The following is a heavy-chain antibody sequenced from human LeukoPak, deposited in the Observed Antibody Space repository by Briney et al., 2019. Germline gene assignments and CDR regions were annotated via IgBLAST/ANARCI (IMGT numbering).Heavy chain of an antibody. CDR2: IHYSGGIT. Sequence: SETLSLTCTVSGGSISSYYWSWIRQPPGKGLEWIGYIHYSGGITYYNPSLKSRVTISVDTSKNQFSLSLSSVTAADTAVYYCARGSPPENTHYYDSSGSLWGWFDPWGQGTLVTVSS. CDR1: GGSISSYY. V-gene: IGHV4-59*08. D-gene: IGHD3-22*01. CDR3: ARGSPPENTHYYDSSGSLWGWFDP. J-gene: IGHJ5*02.